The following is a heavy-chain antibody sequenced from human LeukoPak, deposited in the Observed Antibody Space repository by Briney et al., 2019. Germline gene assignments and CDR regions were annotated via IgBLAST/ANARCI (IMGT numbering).Heavy chain of an antibody. V-gene: IGHV3-7*01. Sequence: GGSLRLSCAASGFTFSSYWMSWVRQAPGKGLEWVANMKQDGSEKYYVDSVKGRFTISRDNAKNSLYLQMNSLRAEDTAVYYCARDYGDPGYYYYGMDVWGQGTTVTVPS. CDR3: ARDYGDPGYYYYGMDV. CDR2: MKQDGSEK. J-gene: IGHJ6*02. CDR1: GFTFSSYW. D-gene: IGHD4-17*01.